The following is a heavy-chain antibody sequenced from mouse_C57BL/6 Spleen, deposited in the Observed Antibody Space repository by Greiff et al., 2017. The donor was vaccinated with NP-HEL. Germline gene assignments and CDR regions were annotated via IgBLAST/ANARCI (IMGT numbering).Heavy chain of an antibody. Sequence: QVQLQQSGAELVKPGASVKLSCKASGYTFTSYWMHWVKQRPGQGLEWIGMIHPNSGSTNYNEKFKSKATLTVDKSSSTAYMQLSSLTSEDSAVYYCARAGYSNYPTYAMDYWGQGTSVTVSS. CDR1: GYTFTSYW. J-gene: IGHJ4*01. D-gene: IGHD2-5*01. CDR2: IHPNSGST. CDR3: ARAGYSNYPTYAMDY. V-gene: IGHV1-64*01.